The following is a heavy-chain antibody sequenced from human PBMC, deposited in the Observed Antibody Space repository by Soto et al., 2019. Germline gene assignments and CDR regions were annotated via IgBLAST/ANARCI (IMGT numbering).Heavy chain of an antibody. Sequence: GGSLRLSCAASGFTFSSYGMHWVRQAPGKGLEWVAVIWYDGSNKYYADSVKGRFTISRDNSKNTLYLQMNSLRAEDTAVYYCARGEGVYEVLLDYYYYMDVWGKGTTVTVSS. CDR2: IWYDGSNK. D-gene: IGHD2-8*01. CDR3: ARGEGVYEVLLDYYYYMDV. V-gene: IGHV3-33*01. J-gene: IGHJ6*03. CDR1: GFTFSSYG.